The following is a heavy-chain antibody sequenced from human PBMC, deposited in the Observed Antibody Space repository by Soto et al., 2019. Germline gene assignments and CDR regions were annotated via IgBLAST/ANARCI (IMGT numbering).Heavy chain of an antibody. V-gene: IGHV3-23*01. CDR1: GFTFSSYA. CDR3: AKDRARGSSWVKQYYGMDV. CDR2: ISGSGGST. J-gene: IGHJ6*02. Sequence: PGGSLRLSCAASGFTFSSYAMSWVRQAPGKGLEWVSAISGSGGSTYYADSVKGRFTISRDNSKNTLYLQMNSLRAEDTAVYYCAKDRARGSSWVKQYYGMDVWGQGTTVTVSS. D-gene: IGHD6-13*01.